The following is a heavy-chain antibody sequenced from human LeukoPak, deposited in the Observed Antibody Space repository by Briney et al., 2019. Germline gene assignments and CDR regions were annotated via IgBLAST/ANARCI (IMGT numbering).Heavy chain of an antibody. V-gene: IGHV3-73*01. CDR2: IRSKVNTYAT. Sequence: PGGSLKLSCAASGFTFSGSAIHWVRQASGKGPEWVGRIRSKVNTYATAYAASVKGRFTISRDDSKNTAYLQMNSLKTEDTAVYYCTRGADNSAYFDYWGQGTLVTVSS. CDR3: TRGADNSAYFDY. D-gene: IGHD3-22*01. J-gene: IGHJ4*02. CDR1: GFTFSGSA.